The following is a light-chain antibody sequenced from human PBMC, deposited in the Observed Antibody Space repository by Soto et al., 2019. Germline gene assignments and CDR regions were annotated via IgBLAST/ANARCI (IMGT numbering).Light chain of an antibody. Sequence: EIVLTQSPGTLSLSPGERATVFCRASQGVDSSYLAWFQQKPGQAPRLLIYGASRRATGVPDRFSGSWSVTDFTLTITRLEPEDFAVYYCHQYDSSSWTFGQGTKVEI. J-gene: IGKJ1*01. CDR2: GAS. CDR3: HQYDSSSWT. V-gene: IGKV3-20*01. CDR1: QGVDSSY.